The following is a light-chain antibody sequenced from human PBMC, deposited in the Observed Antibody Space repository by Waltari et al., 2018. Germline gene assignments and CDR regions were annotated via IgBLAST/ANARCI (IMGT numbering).Light chain of an antibody. CDR2: TKS. CDR1: QSIDNF. CDR3: QQSYSTPPCT. J-gene: IGKJ1*01. Sequence: DIQMTQSPSSLSASVGDRVTITCRASQSIDNFLNWYQQKPGKAPKLLIYTKSSLQSAVLQSGVPSTFSGSGSGKDFTLTISSLQPEDFATYFCQQSYSTPPCTFGQGTKVEIK. V-gene: IGKV1-39*01.